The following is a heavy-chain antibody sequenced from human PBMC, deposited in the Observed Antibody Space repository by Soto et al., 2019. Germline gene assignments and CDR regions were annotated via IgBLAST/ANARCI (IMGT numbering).Heavy chain of an antibody. Sequence: PSETLSLTCTVSGGSISSSSYCWGWIRQPPGKGLEWIGNIFYSGTTYYNPSLKSRVTISVDTSKNQFSLKLSSVTAADTAVYYCARQYCSSGTCYSFPYWGQGTLVTVSS. V-gene: IGHV4-39*01. CDR2: IFYSGTT. J-gene: IGHJ4*02. D-gene: IGHD2-15*01. CDR1: GGSISSSSYC. CDR3: ARQYCSSGTCYSFPY.